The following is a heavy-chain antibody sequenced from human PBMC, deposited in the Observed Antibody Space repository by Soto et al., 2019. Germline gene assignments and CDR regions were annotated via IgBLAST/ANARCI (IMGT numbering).Heavy chain of an antibody. CDR3: ARVYGDYVPSYGMDV. Sequence: ASVKVSCKAPGGTFSSYAISWVRQAPGQGLEWMGGIIPIFGTANYAQKFQGRVTITADESTSTAYMELSSLRSEDTAVYYCARVYGDYVPSYGMDVWGQGTTVTVSS. J-gene: IGHJ6*02. CDR1: GGTFSSYA. D-gene: IGHD4-17*01. V-gene: IGHV1-69*13. CDR2: IIPIFGTA.